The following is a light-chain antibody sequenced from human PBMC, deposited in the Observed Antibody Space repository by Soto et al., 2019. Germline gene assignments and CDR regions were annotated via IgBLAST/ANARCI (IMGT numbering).Light chain of an antibody. CDR1: SSNIGSNY. CDR3: AAWDDSLRGVV. Sequence: QSVLTQPPSASGTPGQRVTISCSGSSSNIGSNYVYWYQQLPGTAPKLLIYRNNQRPSGVPDRFSGSKSGTSASLAISGLRSEAEADYYCAAWDDSLRGVVFGGGTKLTVL. J-gene: IGLJ2*01. V-gene: IGLV1-47*01. CDR2: RNN.